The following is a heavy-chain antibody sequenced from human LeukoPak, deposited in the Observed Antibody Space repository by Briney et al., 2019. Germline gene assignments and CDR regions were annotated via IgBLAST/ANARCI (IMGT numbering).Heavy chain of an antibody. CDR2: IYYSGNT. D-gene: IGHD2-15*01. CDR1: GSSISSNSYY. V-gene: IGHV4-39*01. CDR3: ARLLYCSGGSCYYWDY. Sequence: SETLSLTCTVSGSSISSNSYYWGWIRQPPGKGLEWIGTIYYSGNTYYNPSLKSRVTISVDTSKNQFSLKLTSVTAADTAVYYCARLLYCSGGSCYYWDYWGQGTLVAVSS. J-gene: IGHJ4*02.